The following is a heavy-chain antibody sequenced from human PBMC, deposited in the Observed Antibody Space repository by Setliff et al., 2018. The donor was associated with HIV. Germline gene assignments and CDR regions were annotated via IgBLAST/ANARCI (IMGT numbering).Heavy chain of an antibody. D-gene: IGHD3-22*01. V-gene: IGHV1-69*13. CDR3: AALYYDSSGYYPGAFDI. CDR2: IIPIFGTT. CDR1: GGTFSTYA. J-gene: IGHJ3*02. Sequence: GASVKVSCKASGGTFSTYAISWVRQAPGQGLEWMGGIIPIFGTTNYGQKFQGRVTITADESTSTAYMELSSLRSEDTAVYYCAALYYDSSGYYPGAFDIWGQGTMVTVSS.